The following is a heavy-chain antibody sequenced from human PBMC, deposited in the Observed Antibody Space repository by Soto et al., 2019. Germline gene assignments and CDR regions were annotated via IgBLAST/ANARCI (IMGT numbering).Heavy chain of an antibody. Sequence: EVQLLESGGGLVQPGGSLRLSCAASGFTFSSFAMSWVRQAPGKGLEWVSAISGSSGRIYYADSVKGRFTISRDNSNNTLYLQMNSLRAEDTALYYCAKCQVYGGSSWPPFDYWGQGTPVTVSS. CDR3: AKCQVYGGSSWPPFDY. CDR2: ISGSSGRI. CDR1: GFTFSSFA. D-gene: IGHD6-25*01. V-gene: IGHV3-23*01. J-gene: IGHJ4*02.